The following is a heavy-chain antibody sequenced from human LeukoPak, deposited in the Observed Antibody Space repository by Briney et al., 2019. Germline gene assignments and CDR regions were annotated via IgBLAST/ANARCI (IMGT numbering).Heavy chain of an antibody. D-gene: IGHD2-2*01. CDR2: IYHSGTT. CDR3: ACRYQLPGEVQNWFDP. Sequence: SETLSLTCTVSGYSISSGYYWGWIRQPPGKGLEWIGNIYHSGTTYYNPSLKSRVTISVDTSKNHFSLKLSSVTAADTAVYYSACRYQLPGEVQNWFDPWGQGTLVTVSS. V-gene: IGHV4-38-2*02. CDR1: GYSISSGYY. J-gene: IGHJ5*02.